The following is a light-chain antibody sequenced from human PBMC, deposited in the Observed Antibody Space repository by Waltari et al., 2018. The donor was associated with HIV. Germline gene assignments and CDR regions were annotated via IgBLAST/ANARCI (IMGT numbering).Light chain of an antibody. Sequence: QSVLTQPPSASGTPEQRVSISCSGSTSNIGRNTVRWFQQLPGAAPTFLILGKNQRPSGVPDRFSGSKSGTSASLAISGLQFEDEADYYCASWDDSLNGPVFGGGTKLTV. J-gene: IGLJ2*01. CDR2: GKN. CDR1: TSNIGRNT. CDR3: ASWDDSLNGPV. V-gene: IGLV1-44*01.